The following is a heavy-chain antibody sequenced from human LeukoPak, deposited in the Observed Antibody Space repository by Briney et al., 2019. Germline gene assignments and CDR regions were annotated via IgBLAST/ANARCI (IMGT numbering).Heavy chain of an antibody. Sequence: SETLSLTCTVSGGSISSNRHYWGWIRQPPGKGLEWIGNIYYGGSTYYNPSLKSRVTISVDTSKDQFSLKLSSVTAADTAVYYCTRLLKYSGSYYCDYWGQGSLVTVSS. D-gene: IGHD1-26*01. J-gene: IGHJ4*02. CDR3: TRLLKYSGSYYCDY. V-gene: IGHV4-39*01. CDR1: GGSISSNRHY. CDR2: IYYGGST.